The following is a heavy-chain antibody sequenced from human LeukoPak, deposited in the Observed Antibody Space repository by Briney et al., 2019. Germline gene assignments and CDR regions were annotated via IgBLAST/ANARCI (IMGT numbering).Heavy chain of an antibody. CDR1: GFTFSIYA. Sequence: PGGSLRLSCAASGFTFSIYAMSWVRQAPGKGLEWVSVISGSAGRTYYADSVKGRFTISRDNSKNTLYLQMNSLRVEDTAVYYCAKGMVAAAGTGGFDYWGQGTLVTVSS. CDR2: ISGSAGRT. D-gene: IGHD6-13*01. CDR3: AKGMVAAAGTGGFDY. V-gene: IGHV3-23*01. J-gene: IGHJ4*02.